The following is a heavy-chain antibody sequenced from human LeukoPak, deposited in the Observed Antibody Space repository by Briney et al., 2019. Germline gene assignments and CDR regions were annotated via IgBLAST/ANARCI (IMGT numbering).Heavy chain of an antibody. CDR3: ARDQLAAAGPNDY. CDR2: TYYRSKWYN. J-gene: IGHJ4*02. D-gene: IGHD6-13*01. CDR1: GYSVPSNSAA. Sequence: SQSLSLTCAISGYSVPSNSAAWNWIGQAPSRGREWLGRTYYRSKWYNDYAVSVKSRITINTDTSKNQFYLQLNSVTPEDTAVYYCARDQLAAAGPNDYWGQGTLVTVSS. V-gene: IGHV6-1*01.